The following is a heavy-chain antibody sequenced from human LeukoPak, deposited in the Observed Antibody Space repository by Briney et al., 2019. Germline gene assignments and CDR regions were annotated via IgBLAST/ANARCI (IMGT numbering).Heavy chain of an antibody. CDR2: MNPNTGNT. J-gene: IGHJ5*02. CDR3: ARGVWGREYQLLYENWFDP. D-gene: IGHD2-2*02. V-gene: IGHV1-8*03. CDR1: GYTFTSYD. Sequence: ASVKVSCKASGYTFTSYDINWVRQATGQGLEWMGWMNPNTGNTGYAQKFQGRVTITRSTSIGTAYMELSSLRSEDTAMYYCARGVWGREYQLLYENWFDPWGQGTLVTVSS.